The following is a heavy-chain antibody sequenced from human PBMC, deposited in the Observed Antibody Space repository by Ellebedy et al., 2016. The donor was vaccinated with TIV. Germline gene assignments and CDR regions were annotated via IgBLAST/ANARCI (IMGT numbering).Heavy chain of an antibody. CDR2: INEDGSDR. V-gene: IGHV3-7*03. D-gene: IGHD4-23*01. CDR3: ARDPVGVGHAFDV. J-gene: IGHJ3*01. CDR1: GFTFSSHW. Sequence: GESLKISCAASGFTFSSHWMNWVRQAPGKGLEWVANINEDGSDRYYVDFVKGRFTISRDNSKDTLFLQMNSLRAEDTAIYFCARDPVGVGHAFDVWGQGTMVTVSS.